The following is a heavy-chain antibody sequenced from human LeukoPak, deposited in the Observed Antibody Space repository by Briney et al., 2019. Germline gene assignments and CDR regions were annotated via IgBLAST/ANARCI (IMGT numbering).Heavy chain of an antibody. D-gene: IGHD3-10*01. J-gene: IGHJ5*02. Sequence: PSKTLSLTCTVSGGSISSYYWSWIRQPAGKGLEWIGRIYTSGSTNYNPSLKSRVTMSIDTSKTQFSLKLSSVTAADTAVYYCARDGPGALWFGEPSFWFDPWGQGTLVTVSS. V-gene: IGHV4-4*07. CDR1: GGSISSYY. CDR3: ARDGPGALWFGEPSFWFDP. CDR2: IYTSGST.